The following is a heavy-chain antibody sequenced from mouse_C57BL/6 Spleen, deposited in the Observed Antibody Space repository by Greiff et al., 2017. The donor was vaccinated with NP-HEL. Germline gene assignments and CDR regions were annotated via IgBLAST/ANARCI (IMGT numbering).Heavy chain of an antibody. Sequence: VQLQQSGPELVKPGASVKISCKASGYAFSSSWMNWVKQRPGKGLEWIGRIYPGGGDTNYNGKFKGKATLTADKSSSTAYMQLSSLTSEDSAVYFCARYWDGFAYWGQGTLVTVSA. V-gene: IGHV1-82*01. CDR2: IYPGGGDT. CDR3: ARYWDGFAY. D-gene: IGHD4-1*01. CDR1: GYAFSSSW. J-gene: IGHJ3*01.